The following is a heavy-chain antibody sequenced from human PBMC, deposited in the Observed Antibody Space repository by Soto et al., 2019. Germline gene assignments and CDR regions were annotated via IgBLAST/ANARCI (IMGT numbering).Heavy chain of an antibody. CDR3: ARVGGIRAPPGTDY. CDR2: VIPILGQA. CDR1: GGIFSSYA. V-gene: IGHV1-69*01. D-gene: IGHD3-10*01. J-gene: IGHJ4*02. Sequence: QVQLVQSGAEGKKPGSSVKVSCKASGGIFSSYAISWLRQAPGQGLEWMGAVIPILGQAYYAQDLQDRVSIPADESTRTTYMELSSLRSEDTAVYFCARVGGIRAPPGTDYWGQGTLVPVSS.